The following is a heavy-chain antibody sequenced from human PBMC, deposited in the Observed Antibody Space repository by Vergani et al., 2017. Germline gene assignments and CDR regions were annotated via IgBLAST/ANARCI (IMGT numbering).Heavy chain of an antibody. Sequence: EVQLVESGGGLVQPGRSLRLSCAASGFTFDDYAMHWVRQAPGKGLEWVSGISWNSGSIGYADSVKGRFTISRDNAKNSLYLQMNSLRAEDTALYYCAKDITAGRPEGDAFDIWGQGTTVTVSS. D-gene: IGHD6-13*01. CDR3: AKDITAGRPEGDAFDI. CDR1: GFTFDDYA. V-gene: IGHV3-9*01. CDR2: ISWNSGSI. J-gene: IGHJ3*02.